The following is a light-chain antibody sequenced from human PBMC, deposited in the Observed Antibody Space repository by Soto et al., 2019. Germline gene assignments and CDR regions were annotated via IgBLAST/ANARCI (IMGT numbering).Light chain of an antibody. J-gene: IGLJ3*02. Sequence: QSVLTQPASMSGSPGQSITISCTGTSGDVGFYDFVSWYQQHPGKVPRLIIYGVTKRPSGVSHRFSESKSGNTASLTISGLQVEDEADYSCASYTGSSTYVFGGGTKVTVL. CDR2: GVT. CDR1: SGDVGFYDF. V-gene: IGLV2-14*03. CDR3: ASYTGSSTYV.